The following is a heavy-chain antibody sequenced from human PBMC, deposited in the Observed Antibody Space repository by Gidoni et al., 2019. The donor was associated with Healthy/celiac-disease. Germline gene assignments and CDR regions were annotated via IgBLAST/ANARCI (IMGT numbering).Heavy chain of an antibody. CDR1: DGSVSGYY. Sequence: QVQLQQWGAGLLKPSETLSLTCAVYDGSVSGYYWSWIRQPPGKGLEVIGEINHSGSTNYNPALKSRVTISVDTSKNQFSLKLSSVTAADTAVYYCARRPGYSSSRRLGSWFDPWGQGTLVTVSS. CDR3: ARRPGYSSSRRLGSWFDP. J-gene: IGHJ5*02. V-gene: IGHV4-34*01. CDR2: INHSGST. D-gene: IGHD6-13*01.